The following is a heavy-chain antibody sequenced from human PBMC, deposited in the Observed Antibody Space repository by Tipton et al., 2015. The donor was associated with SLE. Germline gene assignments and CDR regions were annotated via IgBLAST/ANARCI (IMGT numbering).Heavy chain of an antibody. D-gene: IGHD3-16*01. J-gene: IGHJ4*02. CDR1: GASISSYY. V-gene: IGHV4-39*07. CDR3: RLITITSLFDY. CDR2: IYYSGST. Sequence: TLSLTCTVSGASISSYYWSWIRQPPGKGLEWIGSIYYSGSTYYNPSLKSRVTISVDTSKNQFSLKLSSVTAADTAVYYCRLITITSLFDYWGQGTLVTVSS.